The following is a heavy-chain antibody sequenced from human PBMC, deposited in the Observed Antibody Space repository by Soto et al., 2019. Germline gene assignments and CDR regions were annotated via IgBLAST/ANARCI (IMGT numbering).Heavy chain of an antibody. V-gene: IGHV1-24*01. CDR1: GYTLTELS. CDR2: FDPEDGET. D-gene: IGHD6-19*01. CDR3: ATGSSKVRSGWYPSHDY. J-gene: IGHJ4*02. Sequence: ASVKVSCKVSGYTLTELSMHWVRQAPGKGLEWMGGFDPEDGETIYAQKFQGRVTMTEDTSTDTAYMELSSLRSEDTAVYYCATGSSKVRSGWYPSHDYWGQGTLVTVSS.